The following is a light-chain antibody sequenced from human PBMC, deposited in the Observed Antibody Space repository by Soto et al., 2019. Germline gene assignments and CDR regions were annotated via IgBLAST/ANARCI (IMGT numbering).Light chain of an antibody. CDR1: QSVLYSSNNKNY. V-gene: IGKV4-1*01. CDR2: WAS. J-gene: IGKJ1*01. CDR3: QQYYSTPT. Sequence: DIVITQSPDSLSLSLGARATINCKSSQSVLYSSNNKNYLAWYQQKPGQPPKLLIYWASTRESGVPDRFSGSGSGTDFTLTISSLQAEDVAVYYCQQYYSTPTFGQGTKVDIK.